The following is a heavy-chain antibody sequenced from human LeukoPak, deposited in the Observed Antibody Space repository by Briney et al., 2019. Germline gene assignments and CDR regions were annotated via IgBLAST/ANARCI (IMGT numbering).Heavy chain of an antibody. Sequence: GASVKVSCKASGYTFTGYYMHWVRQAPGQGLEWMGWINPNSGGTNYAQKFQGRVTMTRDTSISTAYMELSRLRSDDTAVYYCACIQLGIAVAGKGGVNPWGQGTLVTVSS. J-gene: IGHJ5*02. V-gene: IGHV1-2*02. D-gene: IGHD6-19*01. CDR2: INPNSGGT. CDR3: ACIQLGIAVAGKGGVNP. CDR1: GYTFTGYY.